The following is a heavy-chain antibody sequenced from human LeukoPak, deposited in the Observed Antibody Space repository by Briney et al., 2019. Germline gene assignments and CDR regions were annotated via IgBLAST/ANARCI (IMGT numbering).Heavy chain of an antibody. CDR1: GGSISSSSYY. Sequence: LSLTCTVSGGSISSSSYYWGWIREPPGKGLEWVSYISSSGSTIYYADSVKGRFTISRDNAKNSLYLQMNSLRAEDTAVYYCARDGVTTNYYYGMDVWGQGTTGTVSS. D-gene: IGHD4-17*01. CDR2: ISSSGSTI. J-gene: IGHJ6*02. V-gene: IGHV3-11*01. CDR3: ARDGVTTNYYYGMDV.